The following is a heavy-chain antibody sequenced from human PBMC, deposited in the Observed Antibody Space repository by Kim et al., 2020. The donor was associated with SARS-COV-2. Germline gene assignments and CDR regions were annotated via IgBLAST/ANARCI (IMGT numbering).Heavy chain of an antibody. CDR2: IYTSGST. CDR3: ARAIVARRFGEFIDY. D-gene: IGHD3-10*01. J-gene: IGHJ4*02. V-gene: IGHV4-61*02. CDR1: GGSISSGSYY. Sequence: SETLSLTCTVSGGSISSGSYYWSWIRQPAGKGLEWIGRIYTSGSTNYNPSLKSRVTISVDTSKNQFSLKLSSVTAADTAVYYCARAIVARRFGEFIDYWGQGTLVTVSS.